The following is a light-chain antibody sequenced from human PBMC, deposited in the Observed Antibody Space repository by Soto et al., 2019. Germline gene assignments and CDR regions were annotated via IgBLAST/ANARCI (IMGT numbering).Light chain of an antibody. CDR3: QHYNSYSEA. J-gene: IGKJ1*01. Sequence: EIQMTQSPSTLSASVGDRVTITCRASQTISSWLAWYQQKPGKAPKLLIYEAYTLKSGVTSRFSGSGSGTEFTLTISSLQPDDFATYYCQHYNSYSEAVGQGTKVEIK. CDR2: EAY. CDR1: QTISSW. V-gene: IGKV1-5*01.